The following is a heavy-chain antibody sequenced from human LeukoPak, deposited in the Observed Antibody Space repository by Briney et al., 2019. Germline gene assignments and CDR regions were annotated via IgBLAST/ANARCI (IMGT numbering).Heavy chain of an antibody. J-gene: IGHJ6*03. D-gene: IGHD1-1*01. Sequence: GESLKISCKGSGYSFTSHWIGWVRQLPRKGLELMGIIYPGDSETRYSPSFQGQVTISADKSINTAYLQWSSLKASDTAIYYCARQDSFLEERPKIYYYYVDFWGKGTTVTVSS. CDR3: ARQDSFLEERPKIYYYYVDF. CDR2: IYPGDSET. CDR1: GYSFTSHW. V-gene: IGHV5-51*01.